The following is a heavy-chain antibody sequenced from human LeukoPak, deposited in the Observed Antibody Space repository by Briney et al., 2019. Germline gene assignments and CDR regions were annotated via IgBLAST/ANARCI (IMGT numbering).Heavy chain of an antibody. CDR3: ASPNCSGGSCYSEDAFDI. V-gene: IGHV4-30-4*01. D-gene: IGHD2-15*01. J-gene: IGHJ3*02. CDR2: IYYSGST. Sequence: PSETLSLTCTVSGGSISSGDYYWSWIRQPPGKGLEWIGYIYYSGSTYYNPSLKSRVTISVDTSKNQFSLKLSSVTAADTAVYYCASPNCSGGSCYSEDAFDIWGQGTMVTVSS. CDR1: GGSISSGDYY.